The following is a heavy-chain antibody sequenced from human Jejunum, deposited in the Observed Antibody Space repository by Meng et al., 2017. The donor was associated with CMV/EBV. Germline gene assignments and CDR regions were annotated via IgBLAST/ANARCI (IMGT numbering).Heavy chain of an antibody. CDR3: NSPSRDGSPFDY. V-gene: IGHV3-72*01. CDR1: GFIFSDHY. J-gene: IGHJ4*02. CDR2: IRNKAFSSTT. Sequence: ASGFIFSDHYMDWVRQAPGKGLEWVGRIRNKAFSSTTDYAASVKGRFTISRDDSENSLHLQMNSLKTEDTAVYYCNSPSRDGSPFDYWGQGTLVTVSS.